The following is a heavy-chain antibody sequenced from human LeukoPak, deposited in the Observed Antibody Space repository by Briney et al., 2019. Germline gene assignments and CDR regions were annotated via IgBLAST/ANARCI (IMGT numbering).Heavy chain of an antibody. CDR1: GFTFDDYG. J-gene: IGHJ4*02. CDR3: AKGAIAVAGTFYFDY. Sequence: GGSLRLSCAASGFTFDDYGMSWVRQAPGKGLEWVSGINWNGGSTGYADSVKGRFTISRDNAKNSLYLQMNSLRAEDTALYYCAKGAIAVAGTFYFDYWGQGTLVTVSS. V-gene: IGHV3-20*04. D-gene: IGHD6-19*01. CDR2: INWNGGST.